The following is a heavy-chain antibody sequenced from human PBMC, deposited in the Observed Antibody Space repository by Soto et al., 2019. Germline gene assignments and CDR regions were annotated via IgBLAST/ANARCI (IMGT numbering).Heavy chain of an antibody. V-gene: IGHV3-23*01. J-gene: IGHJ4*02. CDR2: ISGSGGST. CDR3: AARNQLTPLAY. CDR1: GFTFSSYA. Sequence: LRLSCAASGFTFSSYAMSWVRQAPGKGLEWVSAISGSGGSTYYADSVKGRFTITRDMSTSTAYMELSSLRSEDTAVYYCAARNQLTPLAYWGQGTLVTVSS. D-gene: IGHD1-1*01.